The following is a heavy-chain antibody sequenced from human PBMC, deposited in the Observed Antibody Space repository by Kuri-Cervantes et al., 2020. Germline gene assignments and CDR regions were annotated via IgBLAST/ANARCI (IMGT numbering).Heavy chain of an antibody. CDR1: GDSVSSNSAA. D-gene: IGHD3-10*01. J-gene: IGHJ3*02. Sequence: SETLSLTCAISGDSVSSNSAAWNWIRQSPSRGLEWLGRTYYRSKWYNDYAVSVKSRITINPDTSKNQFSLKLSSVTAADTAVYYCASITPPIPMDDAFDIWGQGTMVTVSS. CDR2: TYYRSKWYN. CDR3: ASITPPIPMDDAFDI. V-gene: IGHV6-1*01.